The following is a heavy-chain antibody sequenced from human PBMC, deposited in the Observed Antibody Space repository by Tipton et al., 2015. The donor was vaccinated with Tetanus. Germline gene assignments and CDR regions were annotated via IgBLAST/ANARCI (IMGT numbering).Heavy chain of an antibody. CDR1: GFTFGDYC. CDR2: ISWISGSI. J-gene: IGHJ6*02. D-gene: IGHD1-14*01. CDR3: AKETGVRPPCGIDV. V-gene: IGHV3-9*01. Sequence: SLRLSCAASGFTFGDYCMHWVRQAPPKALQSASCISWISGSIGYADSVKRRFTISRDNAKNSLYLQMNSLRAEDTALYYCAKETGVRPPCGIDVWGHGATVTVS.